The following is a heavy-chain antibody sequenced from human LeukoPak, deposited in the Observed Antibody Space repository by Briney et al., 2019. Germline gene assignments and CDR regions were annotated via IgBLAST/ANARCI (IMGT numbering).Heavy chain of an antibody. J-gene: IGHJ3*02. CDR2: ISGGTT. D-gene: IGHD1-1*01. V-gene: IGHV3-38-3*01. CDR1: GFTVSSNE. Sequence: GGSLRLSCAASGFTVSSNEMSWVRQAPGKGLEWVSFISGGTTYYADSREGRFTISRDNSKNTLYLQMNSLRAEDTAVYYCATPRSPSYKWNDVGTDAFDIWGQGTMVTVSS. CDR3: ATPRSPSYKWNDVGTDAFDI.